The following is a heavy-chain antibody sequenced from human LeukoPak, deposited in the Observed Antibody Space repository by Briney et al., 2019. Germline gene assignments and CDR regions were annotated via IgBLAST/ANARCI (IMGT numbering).Heavy chain of an antibody. V-gene: IGHV3-23*01. J-gene: IGHJ4*02. Sequence: PGGSLRLSCAASGFTFSSYVMSWVRQAPGKGLEWVSGISGSGGSTYYADSVKGRFTISRDNSKNTLYLQMNSLRAEDTAVYYGAPGHWSGWYYFDYWGQGTLVTVSS. CDR1: GFTFSSYV. CDR3: APGHWSGWYYFDY. CDR2: ISGSGGST. D-gene: IGHD3-3*01.